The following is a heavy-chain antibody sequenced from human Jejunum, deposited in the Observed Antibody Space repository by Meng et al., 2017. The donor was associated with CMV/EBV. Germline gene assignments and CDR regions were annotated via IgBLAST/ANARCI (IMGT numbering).Heavy chain of an antibody. CDR1: SDW. V-gene: IGHV3-74*01. J-gene: IGHJ4*02. Sequence: SDWRHWVRQAPEKRLVWVSRIGGDGGYTNYADSVRGRFTITKGNAKGTLFLEMNSLRVEDTAVYYCARDAAYCDGGGCYSAYYFDYWGQGALVTVSS. CDR2: IGGDGGYT. D-gene: IGHD2-15*01. CDR3: ARDAAYCDGGGCYSAYYFDY.